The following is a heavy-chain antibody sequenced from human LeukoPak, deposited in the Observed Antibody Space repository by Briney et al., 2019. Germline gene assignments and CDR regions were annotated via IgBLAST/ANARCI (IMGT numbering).Heavy chain of an antibody. Sequence: GGSLRLSCAASGFTFRSYGMNWVRQAPGKVLEWVGFIRSKAYGGTTDYAASVKGRFTISRDDSKSIAYLQMNSLKTEDTAVYYCTRAIFRAPYYHYYMDVWGKGTTVTISS. D-gene: IGHD2-21*01. J-gene: IGHJ6*03. CDR2: IRSKAYGGTT. CDR3: TRAIFRAPYYHYYMDV. V-gene: IGHV3-49*04. CDR1: GFTFRSYG.